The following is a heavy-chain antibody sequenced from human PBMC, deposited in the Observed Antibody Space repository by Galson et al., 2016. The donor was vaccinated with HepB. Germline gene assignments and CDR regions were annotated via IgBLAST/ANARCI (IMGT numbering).Heavy chain of an antibody. CDR1: GFTVSTNY. Sequence: SLRLSRAASGFTVSTNYMSWVRQAPGKGLEWVSVIYGGGSTTYADSVKGRFTISRHNSKNTLYLQMNSLRTEDTAVYYCARPLPNVGYGMDVWGKGTTVTVSS. J-gene: IGHJ6*04. CDR3: ARPLPNVGYGMDV. CDR2: IYGGGST. V-gene: IGHV3-53*04. D-gene: IGHD2-15*01.